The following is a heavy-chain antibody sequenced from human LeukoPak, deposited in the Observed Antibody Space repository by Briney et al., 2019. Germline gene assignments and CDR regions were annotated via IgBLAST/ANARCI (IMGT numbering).Heavy chain of an antibody. D-gene: IGHD4-23*01. Sequence: ASVKVSCKVSGYTLNELSMHWVRQAPGKGLEWMGGFNPADGETVYAHRFQGRLTMTEDTSTNTGYMELTSLRSEDTAVYYCAADGGGLSSVVTPRSSPFDYWGQGTLVTVSS. CDR3: AADGGGLSSVVTPRSSPFDY. J-gene: IGHJ4*02. CDR2: FNPADGET. CDR1: GYTLNELS. V-gene: IGHV1-24*01.